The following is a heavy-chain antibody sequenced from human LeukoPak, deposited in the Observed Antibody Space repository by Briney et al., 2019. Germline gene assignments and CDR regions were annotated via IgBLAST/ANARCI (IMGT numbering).Heavy chain of an antibody. CDR3: ARATLGQWLHTGAFDI. D-gene: IGHD5-12*01. Sequence: SETLSLTCAVYGGSFSGYYWSWIRQPPGKGLEWIGEINHSGSTSYNPSLKSRVTISVDTSKNQFSLKLSSVTAADTAVYYCARATLGQWLHTGAFDIWGQGTMVTVSS. CDR1: GGSFSGYY. J-gene: IGHJ3*02. V-gene: IGHV4-34*01. CDR2: INHSGST.